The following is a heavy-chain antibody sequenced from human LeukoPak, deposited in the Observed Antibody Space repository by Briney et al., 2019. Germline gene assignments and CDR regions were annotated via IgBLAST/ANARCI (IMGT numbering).Heavy chain of an antibody. CDR2: VYTSGST. D-gene: IGHD3-22*01. CDR3: ARGTTYNQYYYDSSGYYSFDY. Sequence: SETLSLTCTVSGGSISSYYWSWIRQPAGKGLEWIGRVYTSGSTNYNPSLKSRVTISVDTSKNQFSLKLRSVTAADTAVYYCARGTTYNQYYYDSSGYYSFDYWGQGTLVTVSS. V-gene: IGHV4-4*07. CDR1: GGSISSYY. J-gene: IGHJ4*02.